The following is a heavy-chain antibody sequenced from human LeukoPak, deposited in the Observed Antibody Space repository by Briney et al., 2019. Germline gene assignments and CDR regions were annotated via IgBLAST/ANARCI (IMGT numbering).Heavy chain of an antibody. J-gene: IGHJ4*02. CDR1: GFTFSSYS. D-gene: IGHD2-15*01. V-gene: IGHV3-21*01. Sequence: GGSLRLSCAASGFTFSSYSMNWVRQAPGKGLEWVSSSSSSSSYIYYADSAKGRFTISRDNAKNSLYLQMNSLRAEDTAVYYCARDRSPYCSGGSCYSGGDYWGQGTLVTVSS. CDR3: ARDRSPYCSGGSCYSGGDY. CDR2: SSSSSSYI.